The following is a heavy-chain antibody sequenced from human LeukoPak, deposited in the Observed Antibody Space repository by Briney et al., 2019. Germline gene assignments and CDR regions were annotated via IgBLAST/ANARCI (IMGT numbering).Heavy chain of an antibody. V-gene: IGHV4-4*07. D-gene: IGHD5-24*01. Sequence: PSETLSLTCTVSGGSISGYYWSWIRQSAGKGLEWIGRMSASGSTTYNPSLKSRVTMSVDTSKNQFSLKLTSVTAADTAVYYCARGDGYNFDYWGQGTLVIVSS. J-gene: IGHJ4*02. CDR2: MSASGST. CDR1: GGSISGYY. CDR3: ARGDGYNFDY.